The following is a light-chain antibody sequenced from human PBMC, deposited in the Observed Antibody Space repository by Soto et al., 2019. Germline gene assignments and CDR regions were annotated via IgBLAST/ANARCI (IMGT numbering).Light chain of an antibody. CDR3: PQSYMTPGT. CDR1: QSISTY. J-gene: IGKJ1*01. Sequence: DIQMTQSPSSLSASVGDRVTITCRASQSISTYLNLNQQKPGKALKLLIYGASSLQSGVPSRFSGSGSGTDLTLTINSLQPDDLATYCGPQSYMTPGTCGQGTKVDIK. V-gene: IGKV1-39*01. CDR2: GAS.